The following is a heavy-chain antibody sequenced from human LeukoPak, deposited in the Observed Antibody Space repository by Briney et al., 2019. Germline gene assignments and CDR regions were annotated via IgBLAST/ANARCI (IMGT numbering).Heavy chain of an antibody. J-gene: IGHJ4*02. Sequence: GGSLRLSCAASGFTFNSYAMSWVRQAPWERLRWVSGISDSGGNTYYADSVRGRFTISRDNSKNTLYLQMNSLRAEDTAVYYCAREGDSSGYSGFQDYWGQGTLVTVSS. D-gene: IGHD3-22*01. CDR2: ISDSGGNT. CDR1: GFTFNSYA. CDR3: AREGDSSGYSGFQDY. V-gene: IGHV3-23*01.